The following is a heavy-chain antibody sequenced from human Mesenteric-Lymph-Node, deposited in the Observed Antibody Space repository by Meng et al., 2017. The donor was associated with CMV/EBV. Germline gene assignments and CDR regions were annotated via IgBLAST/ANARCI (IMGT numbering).Heavy chain of an antibody. CDR1: GFIFNNFG. CDR2: ICDGGTT. Sequence: GESLKISCAASGFIFNNFGMHWVRQAPGKGLEWISVICDGGTTHYADSVKGRFTISRDNSMNTLYLQMNSLRADDTAIYYCVVGYDSRKVAYWGQGTLVTVSS. D-gene: IGHD3-16*01. J-gene: IGHJ4*02. CDR3: VVGYDSRKVAY. V-gene: IGHV3-NL1*01.